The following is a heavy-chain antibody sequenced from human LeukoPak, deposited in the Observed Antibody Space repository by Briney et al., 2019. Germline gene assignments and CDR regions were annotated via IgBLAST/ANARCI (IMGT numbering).Heavy chain of an antibody. CDR3: ARDVAFYDFAWGSSPYPFDS. CDR2: ITPNTGGT. D-gene: IGHD3-16*01. CDR1: GYTFTDHY. J-gene: IGHJ4*02. Sequence: ASVKVSCKASGYTFTDHYMHWVRQAPGQGLEWMGWITPNTGGTNYAEKFQGRVTMTRDTPTSTAYMELTSLRSDDTAVYYCARDVAFYDFAWGSSPYPFDSWGQGTLVTVSS. V-gene: IGHV1-2*02.